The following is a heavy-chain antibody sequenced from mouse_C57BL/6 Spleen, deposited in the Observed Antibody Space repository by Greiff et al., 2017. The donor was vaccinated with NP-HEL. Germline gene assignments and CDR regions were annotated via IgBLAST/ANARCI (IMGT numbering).Heavy chain of an antibody. V-gene: IGHV1-5*01. J-gene: IGHJ3*01. Sequence: VQLKESGTVLARPGASVKMSCKTSGYTFTSYWMHWVKQRPGQGLEWIGAIYPGNSDTSYNQKFKGKAKLTAVTSASTAYMELSSLTNEDSAVYYCTRSGDGPWFAYWGQGTLVTVSA. CDR3: TRSGDGPWFAY. CDR1: GYTFTSYW. D-gene: IGHD2-3*01. CDR2: IYPGNSDT.